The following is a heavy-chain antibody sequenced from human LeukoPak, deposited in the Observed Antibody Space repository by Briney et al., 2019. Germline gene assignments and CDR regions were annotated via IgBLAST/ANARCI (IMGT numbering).Heavy chain of an antibody. V-gene: IGHV1-18*01. CDR2: INTYNGNT. Sequence: EASVKVSCKASGYTFTTYGITWVRQAPGEGLEWMGWINTYNGNTNYAQKLQGRVTMPTDTSTSTAYMDLRSLRSDDTAVYYCARGPAQIGYFDLWGRGTLVTVSS. CDR1: GYTFTTYG. CDR3: ARGPAQIGYFDL. J-gene: IGHJ2*01.